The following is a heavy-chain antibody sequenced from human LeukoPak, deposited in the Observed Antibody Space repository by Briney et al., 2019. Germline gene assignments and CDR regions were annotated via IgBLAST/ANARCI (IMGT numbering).Heavy chain of an antibody. CDR3: ARRNSPSRTTALPRGRAFDF. J-gene: IGHJ3*01. D-gene: IGHD2/OR15-2a*01. CDR1: GYTFTSYY. CDR2: INPSGGST. Sequence: ASVKVSCKASGYTFTSYYMHWVRQAPGQGLEWMGIINPSGGSTSYAQKFQGRVTMTRDTSTSTVYMELSSLRSEDTAVYYCARRNSPSRTTALPRGRAFDFWGQGTVVSVSS. V-gene: IGHV1-46*01.